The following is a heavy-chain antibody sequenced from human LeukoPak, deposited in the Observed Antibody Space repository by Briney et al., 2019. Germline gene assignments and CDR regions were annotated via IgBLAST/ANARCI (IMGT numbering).Heavy chain of an antibody. CDR1: GFTFSSYA. Sequence: GGSLRLSCAASGFTFSSYAMSWGRQAPGKGLEWVSAISGSGGSTYYADSVKGRFTISRDNSKNTLYLQMNSLRAGDTAVYYCAKDRYFGWLNGDWFDPWGQGTLVTVSS. D-gene: IGHD3-9*01. J-gene: IGHJ5*02. CDR2: ISGSGGST. V-gene: IGHV3-23*01. CDR3: AKDRYFGWLNGDWFDP.